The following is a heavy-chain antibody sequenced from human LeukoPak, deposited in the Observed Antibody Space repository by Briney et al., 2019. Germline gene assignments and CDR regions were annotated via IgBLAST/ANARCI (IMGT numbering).Heavy chain of an antibody. Sequence: ASVKVSCKASGYTFTSYDINWVRQATGQGLGWMGWMNPNSGNTGYVQKFQGRVTMTRNTSISTAYMELSSLRSEDTAVYYCARGILSDDAFDIWGQGTMVTVSS. V-gene: IGHV1-8*01. J-gene: IGHJ3*02. CDR2: MNPNSGNT. CDR1: GYTFTSYD. CDR3: ARGILSDDAFDI.